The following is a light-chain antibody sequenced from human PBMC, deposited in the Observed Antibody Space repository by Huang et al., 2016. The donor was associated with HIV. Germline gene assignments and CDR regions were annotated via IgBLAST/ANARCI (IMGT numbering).Light chain of an antibody. V-gene: IGKV1-39*01. CDR3: QQSDSALIT. CDR2: GVS. Sequence: IQLTQSPTSLSASVGDRVAIACRASQAIGTYLNWFQQKPGTAPKLLISGVSALHTGVPSRFIGSGSGTEFTLTIRGLQFDDFATYFCQQSDSALITFGQGTRLEIK. J-gene: IGKJ5*01. CDR1: QAIGTY.